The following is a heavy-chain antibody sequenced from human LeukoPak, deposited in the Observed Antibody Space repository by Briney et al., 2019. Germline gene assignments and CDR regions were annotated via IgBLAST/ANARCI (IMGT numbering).Heavy chain of an antibody. D-gene: IGHD2-8*01. CDR1: GFTFSSYG. J-gene: IGHJ6*02. V-gene: IGHV3-30*18. CDR3: AKDRSIMAYYYYYGMDV. Sequence: GGSLRLSCAASGFTFSSYGMHWVRQAPGKGLEWVAVISYDGSNKYYADSVKGRFTISRDNSKNTLYLQMNSLRAEDTAVYYCAKDRSIMAYYYYYGMDVWGQGATVTVSS. CDR2: ISYDGSNK.